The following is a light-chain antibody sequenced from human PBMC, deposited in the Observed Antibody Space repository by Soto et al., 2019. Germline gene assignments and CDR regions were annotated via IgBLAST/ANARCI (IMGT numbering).Light chain of an antibody. CDR2: DGS. Sequence: QSALTQPASVSGSPGQSITISCTGTSSDVGGYKYVSWYQQHPGKAPKLMIYDGSKRPSGVPDRFSGSKSGNTASLTISGLQAEDEADYYCCSYAGSYTFYVFGTGTKLTVL. CDR1: SSDVGGYKY. J-gene: IGLJ1*01. V-gene: IGLV2-11*01. CDR3: CSYAGSYTFYV.